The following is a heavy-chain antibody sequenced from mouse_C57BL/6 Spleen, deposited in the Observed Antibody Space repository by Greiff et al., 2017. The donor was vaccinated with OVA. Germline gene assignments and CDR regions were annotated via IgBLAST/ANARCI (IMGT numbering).Heavy chain of an antibody. CDR3: ARCATVVEGYSMDY. J-gene: IGHJ4*01. V-gene: IGHV1-26*01. D-gene: IGHD1-1*01. CDR2: INPNNGGT. CDR1: GYTFTDYY. Sequence: VQLQQSGPELVKPGASVKISCKASGYTFTDYYMNWVKQSHGKSLEWIGDINPNNGGTSYNQKFKGKATLTVDKSSSTAYMELRSLTSEDSAVYYCARCATVVEGYSMDYWGQGTSVTVSS.